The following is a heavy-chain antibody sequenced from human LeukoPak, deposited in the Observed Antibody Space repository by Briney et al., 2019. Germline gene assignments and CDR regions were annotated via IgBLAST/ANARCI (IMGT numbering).Heavy chain of an antibody. V-gene: IGHV3-7*04. CDR2: IKHNGNVT. J-gene: IGHJ6*02. CDR3: AGGGGLDV. CDR1: GFNFSSYW. Sequence: GGSLRLSCAASGFNFSSYWMNWARQAPGKGLEWVASIKHNGNVTYYVVSVKVRFTISRDNAKNSLYLQRSNLRAEDTAVYFCAGGGGLDVWGQGATVTVSS.